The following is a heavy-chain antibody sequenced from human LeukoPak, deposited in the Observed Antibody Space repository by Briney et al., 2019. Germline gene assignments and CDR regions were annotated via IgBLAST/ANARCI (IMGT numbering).Heavy chain of an antibody. D-gene: IGHD6-13*01. CDR2: IIPIFGTA. CDR3: ARDRLIAAAGTVWYFDL. J-gene: IGHJ2*01. Sequence: SVKVSCKSSGGTFSSYAISWVRQAPGQGLEWMGGIIPIFGTANYAQKFQGRVTITTDESTSTAYMELSSLRSEDTAVYYCARDRLIAAAGTVWYFDLWGRGTLVTVSS. V-gene: IGHV1-69*05. CDR1: GGTFSSYA.